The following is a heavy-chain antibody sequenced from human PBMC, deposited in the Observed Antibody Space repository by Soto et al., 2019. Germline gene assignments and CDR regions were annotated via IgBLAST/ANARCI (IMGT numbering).Heavy chain of an antibody. V-gene: IGHV4-59*11. CDR1: GTSITSHY. J-gene: IGHJ5*02. CDR3: ALHRYDLARFGP. Sequence: ASETLSLTCNVSGTSITSHYWSWLRQPPGKRLEWMGYIYHSGTSAYNPSLKSRVTSSVDTSKNQFSLRLTSVTAADTAVYFCALHRYDLARFGPWGQGTLVTVSS. CDR2: IYHSGTS. D-gene: IGHD3-3*01.